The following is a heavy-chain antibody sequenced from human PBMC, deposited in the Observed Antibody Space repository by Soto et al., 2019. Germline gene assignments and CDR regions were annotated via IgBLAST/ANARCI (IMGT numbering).Heavy chain of an antibody. CDR1: GGTFSTYA. Sequence: QVQLVQSGAEVKKPESSVKVSCKAPGGTFSTYAISWVRQAPGQGLEWMGGIIPMFGTANYAQRFQDRVTLTADESTNTVYMELSSLRSGDTAVYFCASGIQLWLRRINNGYSGWGQGTLVTVSS. D-gene: IGHD5-18*01. CDR2: IIPMFGTA. J-gene: IGHJ4*02. CDR3: ASGIQLWLRRINNGYSG. V-gene: IGHV1-69*12.